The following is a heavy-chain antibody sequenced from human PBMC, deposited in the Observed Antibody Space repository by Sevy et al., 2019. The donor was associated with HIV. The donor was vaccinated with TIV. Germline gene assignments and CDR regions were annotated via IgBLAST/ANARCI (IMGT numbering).Heavy chain of an antibody. CDR1: GFTFSGYG. V-gene: IGHV3-30*02. J-gene: IGHJ3*02. CDR2: IRYDGSNH. Sequence: GGSLRLSCAASGFTFSGYGMHWVRQTPDKGLEWVAFIRYDGSNHYYADSVKGRFTISRDNSKNTLYLQMNSLRTEDTAGYYCAKDLTLTWDKDAFHIWGQGTMVTVSS. CDR3: AKDLTLTWDKDAFHI. D-gene: IGHD1-26*01.